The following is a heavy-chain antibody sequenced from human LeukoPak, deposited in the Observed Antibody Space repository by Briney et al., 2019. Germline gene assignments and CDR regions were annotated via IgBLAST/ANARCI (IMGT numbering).Heavy chain of an antibody. CDR1: GGSISSGGYY. CDR2: IYYSGST. Sequence: SETLSLTCTVSGGSISSGGYYWSWIRQPPGKGLEWIGYIYYSGSTYYNPSLKSRVTISVDTSKNQFSLKLSSVTAADTAVYYCARVPYDSSGYYSDYWGQGALVTVSS. V-gene: IGHV4-30-4*08. J-gene: IGHJ4*02. D-gene: IGHD3-22*01. CDR3: ARVPYDSSGYYSDY.